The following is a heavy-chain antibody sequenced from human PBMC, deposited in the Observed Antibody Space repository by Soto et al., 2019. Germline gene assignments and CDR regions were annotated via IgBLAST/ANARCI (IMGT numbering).Heavy chain of an antibody. Sequence: QVQLVESGGGVVQPGGSLRLSCTVSGFNFNNYAIHWVRQAPGTGLEWVGLILRDGRTNYHANSVKGRFTLSRDKSKNSVYLRLNSLRPEDTSLYYCGEAGGYQYADSWGQGALVTAPS. CDR2: ILRDGRTN. V-gene: IGHV3-30*18. CDR1: GFNFNNYA. D-gene: IGHD6-25*01. CDR3: GEAGGYQYADS. J-gene: IGHJ4*02.